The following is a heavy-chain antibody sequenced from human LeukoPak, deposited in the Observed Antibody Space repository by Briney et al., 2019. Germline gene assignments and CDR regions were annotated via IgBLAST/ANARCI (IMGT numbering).Heavy chain of an antibody. V-gene: IGHV3-23*01. Sequence: GGSLRLSCAASELTFSSYGMSWVRQAPGKGLEWVSAISGSGGSTYYADSVKGRFTISRDNSKNTLYLQMNSLRAEDTAVYYCAKDNLVYYGSGTPDVWGKGTTVTISS. D-gene: IGHD3-10*01. CDR1: ELTFSSYG. CDR3: AKDNLVYYGSGTPDV. J-gene: IGHJ6*04. CDR2: ISGSGGST.